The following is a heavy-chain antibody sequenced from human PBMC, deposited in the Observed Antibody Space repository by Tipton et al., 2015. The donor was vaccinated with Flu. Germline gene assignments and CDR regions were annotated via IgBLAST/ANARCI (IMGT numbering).Heavy chain of an antibody. J-gene: IGHJ4*02. CDR2: INPNSGGT. Sequence: QSGAEVKKPGASVKVSCKASGYTFTGYYMHWVRQAPGQGLEWMGWINPNSGGTKYEQKFQGRVTMTRDTSITTAYMELSGLRSDDTAVYFCARGDDYGDWGFDYWGQGTLVTVSS. D-gene: IGHD4-17*01. CDR3: ARGDDYGDWGFDY. CDR1: GYTFTGYY. V-gene: IGHV1-2*02.